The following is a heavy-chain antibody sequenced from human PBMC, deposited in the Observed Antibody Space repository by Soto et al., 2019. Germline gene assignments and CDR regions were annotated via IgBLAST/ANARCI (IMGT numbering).Heavy chain of an antibody. D-gene: IGHD6-13*01. CDR2: ISSSSSYI. CDR3: ARDRTRQQRREAFDI. CDR1: GFTFSSYS. Sequence: PWGSLRLSCAASGFTFSSYSINFFRHSPFKGLEWVSSISSSSSYIYYADSVKGRFTISRDNAKNSLYLQMNSLRAEDTAVYYCARDRTRQQRREAFDIWGQGTMVTVSS. J-gene: IGHJ3*02. V-gene: IGHV3-21*01.